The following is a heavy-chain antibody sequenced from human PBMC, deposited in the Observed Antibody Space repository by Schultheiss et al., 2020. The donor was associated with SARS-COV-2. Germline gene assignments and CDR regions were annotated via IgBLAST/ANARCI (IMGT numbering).Heavy chain of an antibody. Sequence: SETLSLTCAVYGGSFSGYYWSWIRQPPGKGLEWIGEINHSGSTNYNPSLKSRVTISVDKSKNQFSLKLSSVTAADTAVYYCARAPIVVVPAAYYYYGMDVWGQGTTVTVSS. V-gene: IGHV4-34*01. CDR1: GGSFSGYY. D-gene: IGHD2-2*01. CDR3: ARAPIVVVPAAYYYYGMDV. J-gene: IGHJ6*02. CDR2: INHSGST.